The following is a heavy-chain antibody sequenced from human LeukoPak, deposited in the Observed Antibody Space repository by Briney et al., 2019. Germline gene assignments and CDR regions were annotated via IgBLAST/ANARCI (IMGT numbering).Heavy chain of an antibody. D-gene: IGHD4-23*01. V-gene: IGHV3-21*01. CDR3: ARALTTVVTTTGGPHDAFDI. J-gene: IGHJ3*02. CDR2: ISSSSSYI. CDR1: GFTFSHYN. Sequence: GGSLRPSCAASGFTFSHYNINRVRQAPGKGLEWVSSISSSSSYIYYADSVKGRFTISRDNAKNSLYLQMNSLRAEDTAVYYCARALTTVVTTTGGPHDAFDIWGQGTMVTVSS.